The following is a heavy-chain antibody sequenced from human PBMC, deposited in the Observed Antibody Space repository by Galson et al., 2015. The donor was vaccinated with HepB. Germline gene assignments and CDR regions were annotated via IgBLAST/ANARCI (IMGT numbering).Heavy chain of an antibody. V-gene: IGHV3-30*18. CDR3: AKESRGLAGGD. CDR2: ISYDGSNK. CDR1: GFTFSSYG. Sequence: SLRLSCAASGFTFSSYGMHWVRQAPGKGLEWVAVISYDGSNKYYADSVKGRFTISRDNSKNTLYLQMNSLRAEDTAVYYCAKESRGLAGGDWGQGTLVTVSS. D-gene: IGHD6-25*01. J-gene: IGHJ4*02.